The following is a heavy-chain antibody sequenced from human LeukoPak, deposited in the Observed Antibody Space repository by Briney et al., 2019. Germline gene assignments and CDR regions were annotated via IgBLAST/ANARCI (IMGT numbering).Heavy chain of an antibody. CDR3: ARSGEIQLWFQAGWDAFDI. CDR2: IKQDGSEK. J-gene: IGHJ3*02. V-gene: IGHV3-7*01. D-gene: IGHD5-18*01. Sequence: PGGSLRLSCAASGFTFSTYWMSWVRQAPGKGLEWVANIKQDGSEKYYVDSVKGRFTISRDNAKNSLYLQMNSLRAEDTAVYYCARSGEIQLWFQAGWDAFDIWGQGTMVTVSS. CDR1: GFTFSTYW.